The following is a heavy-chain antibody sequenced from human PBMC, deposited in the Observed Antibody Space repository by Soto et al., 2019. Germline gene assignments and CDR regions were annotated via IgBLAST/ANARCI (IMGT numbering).Heavy chain of an antibody. CDR2: IGTAGDT. D-gene: IGHD2-21*01. J-gene: IGHJ4*02. V-gene: IGHV3-13*01. CDR1: GFTFSSYD. CDR3: ARAIGQGDDY. Sequence: EVQLVESGGGLVQPGGSLRLSCAASGFTFSSYDMQWVRQATGKGLEWVSGIGTAGDTYYPVSVKGRFTISRENAKNSLYLQMKSLRAEDTAVYYCARAIGQGDDYWGQGTLVTVSS.